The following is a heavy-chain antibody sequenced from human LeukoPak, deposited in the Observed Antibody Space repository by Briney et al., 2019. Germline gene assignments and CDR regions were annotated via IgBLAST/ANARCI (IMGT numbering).Heavy chain of an antibody. CDR3: TRQYSSSYYSDY. CDR1: GGSFSGFY. Sequence: QVLLQQWGAGLLKPSETLSLTCAVSGGSFSGFYWSWIRQPPGGGLEWIADINHSGTTNYNPSLKSRVTISVDTSKNQFSLNLKSMTAADTAVYYCTRQYSSSYYSDYWGQGTLVTVSS. V-gene: IGHV4-34*01. J-gene: IGHJ4*02. CDR2: INHSGTT. D-gene: IGHD6-6*01.